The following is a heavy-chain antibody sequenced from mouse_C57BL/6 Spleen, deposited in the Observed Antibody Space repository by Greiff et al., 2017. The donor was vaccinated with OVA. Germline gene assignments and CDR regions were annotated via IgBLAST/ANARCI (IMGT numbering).Heavy chain of an antibody. J-gene: IGHJ2*01. Sequence: QVQLQQPGAELVKPGASVKLSCKASGYTFTSYWMHWVKQRPGQGLEWIGMIHPNSGSTNYNEKFKSKATLTVDKSSSTAYMQLSSLTSEDSAVYYCARSVAIAYYFDYWGQGTTLTVSS. CDR1: GYTFTSYW. CDR2: IHPNSGST. V-gene: IGHV1-64*01. D-gene: IGHD1-1*02. CDR3: ARSVAIAYYFDY.